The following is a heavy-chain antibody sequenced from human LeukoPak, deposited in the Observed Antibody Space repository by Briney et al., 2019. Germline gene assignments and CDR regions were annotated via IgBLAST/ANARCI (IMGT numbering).Heavy chain of an antibody. V-gene: IGHV3-74*01. J-gene: IGHJ4*02. CDR1: GFTFSSYW. Sequence: GGSLRLSCAASGFTFSSYWMHWVRQAPGKGLVWVSRINSDGSTTSYADSVKGRFTISRDNAKNTLYLQMNSLRAEDTAVYYCSRDTADDAFDIWGQGTLVTVSS. D-gene: IGHD3-16*01. CDR3: SRDTADDAFDI. CDR2: INSDGSTT.